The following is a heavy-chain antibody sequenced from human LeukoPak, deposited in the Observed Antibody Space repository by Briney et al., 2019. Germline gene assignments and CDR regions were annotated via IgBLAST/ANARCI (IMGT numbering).Heavy chain of an antibody. CDR2: ISAYNGNT. CDR3: ARGGDGDILTGLVFDY. V-gene: IGHV1-18*01. D-gene: IGHD3-9*01. J-gene: IGHJ4*02. CDR1: GYRFTSYG. Sequence: ASAKVSCKACGYRFTSYGVSWVRQAPGQGLEWMGWISAYNGNTNYAQKLQGRVTMTTDTSTSTAYMELRSLRSDDTAVYYCARGGDGDILTGLVFDYWGQGTLVTVSS.